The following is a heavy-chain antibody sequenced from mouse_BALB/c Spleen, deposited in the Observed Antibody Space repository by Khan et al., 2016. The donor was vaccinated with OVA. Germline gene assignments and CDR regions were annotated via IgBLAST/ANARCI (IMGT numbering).Heavy chain of an antibody. Sequence: EVQLVESGPGLVKPSQSLSLTCTVTGYSITTDYAWNWIRQFPGNKLEWMGFISYSGNTKYNPSLKSRISISRDTSTNQFFLQLKSVTTEDTARYYCARVYGGDCDYWGQGTTLTVSS. CDR2: ISYSGNT. J-gene: IGHJ2*01. CDR1: GYSITTDYA. V-gene: IGHV3-2*02. CDR3: ARVYGGDCDY. D-gene: IGHD1-1*01.